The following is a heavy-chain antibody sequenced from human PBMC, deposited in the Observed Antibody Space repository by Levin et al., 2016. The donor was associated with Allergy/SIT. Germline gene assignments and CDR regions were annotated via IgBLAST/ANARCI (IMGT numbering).Heavy chain of an antibody. J-gene: IGHJ6*02. CDR3: AKDLSWELSGYYGMDV. Sequence: GSLRLSCAASGFTFSSYGMHWVRQAPGKGLEWVAVISYDGSNKYYADSVKGRFTISRDNSKNTLYLQMNSLRAEDTAVYYCAKDLSWELSGYYGMDVWGQGTTVTVSS. D-gene: IGHD1-26*01. V-gene: IGHV3-30*18. CDR1: GFTFSSYG. CDR2: ISYDGSNK.